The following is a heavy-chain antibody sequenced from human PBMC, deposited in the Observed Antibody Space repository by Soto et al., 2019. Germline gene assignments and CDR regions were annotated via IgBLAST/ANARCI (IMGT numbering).Heavy chain of an antibody. J-gene: IGHJ6*03. CDR2: IYYSGST. V-gene: IGHV4-59*01. CDR1: GGSISSYY. CDR3: ARGEIFGLVPMDV. D-gene: IGHD3-3*01. Sequence: SETLSLTCTVSGGSISSYYWSWIRQPPGKGLEWIGYIYYSGSTNYNPSLKSRVTISVDTSKNQFSLKLSSVTAADTAVYYCARGEIFGLVPMDVWGKGTTVTVSS.